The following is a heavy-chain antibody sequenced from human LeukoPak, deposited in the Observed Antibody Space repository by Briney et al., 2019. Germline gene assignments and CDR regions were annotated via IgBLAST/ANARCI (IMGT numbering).Heavy chain of an antibody. Sequence: ASVKVSCKASGYTFTGYYMHWVRQAPGQGLECMGWINPNSGGTNYAQKFQGRVTMTRDTSISTAYMELSSLRSDHTAVYYCARDYDSSGYFSLFDYWGQGTLVTVSS. V-gene: IGHV1-2*02. CDR3: ARDYDSSGYFSLFDY. CDR2: INPNSGGT. J-gene: IGHJ4*02. CDR1: GYTFTGYY. D-gene: IGHD3-22*01.